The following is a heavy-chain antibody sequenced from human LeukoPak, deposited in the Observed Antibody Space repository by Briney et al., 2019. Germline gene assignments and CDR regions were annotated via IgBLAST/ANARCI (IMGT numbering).Heavy chain of an antibody. CDR1: GYTFTGYY. CDR2: INPNSGDT. J-gene: IGHJ4*02. Sequence: GASVKLSCKASGYTFTGYYLHWVRQAPGQGLEWMGWINPNSGDTHYAQNFQGRVTMTRDTSISTAYMELSRLRSDDTAFYYCAREALCSSASCEIDDWGQGTLVTVSS. D-gene: IGHD2-2*01. V-gene: IGHV1-2*02. CDR3: AREALCSSASCEIDD.